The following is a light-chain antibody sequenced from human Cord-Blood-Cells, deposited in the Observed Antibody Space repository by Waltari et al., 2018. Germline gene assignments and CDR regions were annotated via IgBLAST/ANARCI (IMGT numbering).Light chain of an antibody. CDR1: HSVSSN. CDR3: QQYNNWPPYT. Sequence: EIVMTQSPATLSVSSGGRAILFCRASHSVSSNLAWYQQKPGQAPRLLIYGASTRATGIPARFSGSGSGTEFTLTISSLQSEDFAVYYCQQYNNWPPYTFGQGTKLEIK. V-gene: IGKV3-15*01. J-gene: IGKJ2*01. CDR2: GAS.